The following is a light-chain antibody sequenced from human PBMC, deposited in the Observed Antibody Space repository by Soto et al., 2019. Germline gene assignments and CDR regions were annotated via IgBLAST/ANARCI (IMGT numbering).Light chain of an antibody. CDR3: QQYGSSPVT. V-gene: IGKV3-20*01. J-gene: IGKJ3*01. CDR1: QSVSSSY. Sequence: EIVLTQSPGTLSLSPGERATLSCRASQSVSSSYLAWYQQKPGQAPGLLIYGASSRATGIPDRFSGSRSGTDFTLTISRLEPEDFAVYYCQQYGSSPVTFGPGTKVDIK. CDR2: GAS.